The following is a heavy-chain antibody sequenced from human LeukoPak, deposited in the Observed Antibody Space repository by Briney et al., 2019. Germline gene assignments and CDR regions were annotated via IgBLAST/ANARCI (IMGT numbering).Heavy chain of an antibody. CDR1: GFTFSSYA. J-gene: IGHJ4*02. D-gene: IGHD2-15*01. CDR3: AKGAYCSGGRCYLGDLDY. CDR2: ISGSGSST. V-gene: IGHV3-23*01. Sequence: GGSLRLSCAASGFTFSSYAMSWVRQAPGKGLEWISVISGSGSSTFYADSVKGRFTISRDNSKNTLYLQMNSLRAEDTAVYYCAKGAYCSGGRCYLGDLDYWGQGTLVTVSS.